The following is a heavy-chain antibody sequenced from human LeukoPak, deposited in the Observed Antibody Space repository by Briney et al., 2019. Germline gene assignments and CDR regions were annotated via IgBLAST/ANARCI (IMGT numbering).Heavy chain of an antibody. Sequence: ASVKVSCKASGYTFTSYDINWVRQATGQGLEWMGWMNPNSGNTGYAQKFQGRVTMTRNTSISTAYMELSSLRSEDTAVYYCARALEHCGGDCYRFDYWGQGTLVTVSS. J-gene: IGHJ4*02. CDR3: ARALEHCGGDCYRFDY. V-gene: IGHV1-8*01. CDR2: MNPNSGNT. CDR1: GYTFTSYD. D-gene: IGHD2-21*02.